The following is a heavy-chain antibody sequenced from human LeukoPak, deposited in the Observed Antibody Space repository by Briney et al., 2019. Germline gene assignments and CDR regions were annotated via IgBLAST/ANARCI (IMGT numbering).Heavy chain of an antibody. CDR3: AKQTLPRVGAPIR. CDR1: GFTFSSYA. D-gene: IGHD1-26*01. CDR2: IDGSGGIT. Sequence: GGSLRLSCAASGFTFSSYAMTWVRQAPGKGLEWVSVIDGSGGITYYVGSVTGRFTISRDNSKNTLYLQINSLRAEDTAAYYCAKQTLPRVGAPIRWGQGTLVTVSS. V-gene: IGHV3-23*01. J-gene: IGHJ4*02.